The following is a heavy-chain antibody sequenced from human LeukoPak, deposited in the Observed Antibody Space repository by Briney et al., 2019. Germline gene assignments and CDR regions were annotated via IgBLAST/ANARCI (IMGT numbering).Heavy chain of an antibody. D-gene: IGHD3-22*01. V-gene: IGHV3-30*04. CDR3: ARELTYYYDSSGYYPFHYYYYCGMDV. J-gene: IGHJ6*02. CDR2: ISYDGSNK. Sequence: GGSLRLSCAASGFTFSSYAMHWVRQAPGKGLEWVAVISYDGSNKYYADSVKGRFTISRDNSKNTLYLQMNSLRAEDTAVYYCARELTYYYDSSGYYPFHYYYYCGMDVWGQGTTVTVSS. CDR1: GFTFSSYA.